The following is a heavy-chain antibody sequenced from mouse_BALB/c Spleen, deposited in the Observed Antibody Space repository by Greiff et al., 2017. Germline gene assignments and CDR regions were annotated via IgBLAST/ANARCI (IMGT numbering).Heavy chain of an antibody. J-gene: IGHJ4*01. Sequence: EVKLMESGGGLVQPGGSLKLSCAASGFTFSSYTMSWVRQTPEKRLEWVAYISNGGGSTYYPDTVKGRFTISRDNAKNTLYLQMSSLKSEDTAMYYCARRLYYDSTGYAMDYWGQGTSVTVSS. CDR2: ISNGGGST. V-gene: IGHV5-12-2*01. D-gene: IGHD2-4*01. CDR3: ARRLYYDSTGYAMDY. CDR1: GFTFSSYT.